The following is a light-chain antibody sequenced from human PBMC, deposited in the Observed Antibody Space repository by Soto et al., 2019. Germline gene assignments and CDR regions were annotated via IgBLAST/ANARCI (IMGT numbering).Light chain of an antibody. CDR3: QSHDSSLHASV. Sequence: QSALTQPPSVSGAPGRRVTISCTGSSSNIGAGYDVHWYLQLPGTAPKLLIYGNTNRPSGVPDRFSGSKSGSSASLAITGLQAEDEADYYCQSHDSSLHASVFGTGTKVTVL. V-gene: IGLV1-40*01. CDR1: SSNIGAGYD. CDR2: GNT. J-gene: IGLJ1*01.